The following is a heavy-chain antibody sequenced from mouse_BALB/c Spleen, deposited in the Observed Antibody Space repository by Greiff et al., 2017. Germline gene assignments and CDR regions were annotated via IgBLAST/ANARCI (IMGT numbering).Heavy chain of an antibody. CDR2: IWSGGST. CDR1: GFSLTSYG. CDR3: ARSRRNYGNYYAMDY. J-gene: IGHJ4*01. V-gene: IGHV2-2*02. D-gene: IGHD2-1*01. Sequence: QVQLKQSGPGLVQPSQSLSITCPVSGFSLTSYGVHWVRQSPGKGLEWLGVIWSGGSTDYNAAFISRLSISKDNSKSQVFFKMNSLQANDTAIYYCARSRRNYGNYYAMDYWGQGTSVTVSS.